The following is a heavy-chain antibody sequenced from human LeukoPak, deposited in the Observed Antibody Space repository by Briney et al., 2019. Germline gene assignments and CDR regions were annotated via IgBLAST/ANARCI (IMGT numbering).Heavy chain of an antibody. J-gene: IGHJ4*02. D-gene: IGHD4-17*01. CDR1: GYSFTSYW. Sequence: GESLKISCKGSGYSFTSYWIGWVRQMPGKGLEWMGIIYPGDSDTRYSPSFQGQVTISADKSISTAYLQWSSLKASDTAMYYCARQSLNYGDYGEFDYWGQGTLVIVSS. CDR3: ARQSLNYGDYGEFDY. CDR2: IYPGDSDT. V-gene: IGHV5-51*01.